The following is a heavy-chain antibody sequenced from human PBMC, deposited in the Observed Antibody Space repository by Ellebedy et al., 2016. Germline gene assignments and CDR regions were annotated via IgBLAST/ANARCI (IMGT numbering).Heavy chain of an antibody. CDR3: ARGVEMDTILVALGY. CDR2: VYHSGST. J-gene: IGHJ4*02. D-gene: IGHD5-24*01. Sequence: SETLSLTCTVSGSSISSVHYWGCIRPPPGTGLAWLRSVYHSGSTYYSPSLKRQLTLSVDTSKNQFSLKLSSVTAADTAIYYCARGVEMDTILVALGYWGQGTLVTVSS. V-gene: IGHV4-38-2*02. CDR1: GSSISSVHY.